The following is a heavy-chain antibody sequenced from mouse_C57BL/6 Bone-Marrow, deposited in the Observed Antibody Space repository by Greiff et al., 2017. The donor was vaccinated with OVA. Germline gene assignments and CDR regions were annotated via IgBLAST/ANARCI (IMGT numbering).Heavy chain of an antibody. J-gene: IGHJ3*01. D-gene: IGHD2-4*01. V-gene: IGHV1-69*01. CDR2: IDPSDSYT. CDR3: AREGYDYASWFAY. Sequence: VQLQQPGAELVMPGASVKLSCKASGYTFTSYWMHWVKQRPGQGLEWIGEIDPSDSYTNYNQKFKGKSTLTVDKSSSTAYMQRSSLTSEDSAVDYCAREGYDYASWFAYWGQGTLVTVSA. CDR1: GYTFTSYW.